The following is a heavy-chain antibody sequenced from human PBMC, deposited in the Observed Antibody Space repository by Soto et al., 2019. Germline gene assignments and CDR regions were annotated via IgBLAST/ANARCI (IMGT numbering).Heavy chain of an antibody. Sequence: QVQLQESGPGLVKPSETLSLTCTVSGASISADGWSWIRQPAGKGLEWIGRLYSSENTDYNPSFKSRLTMSADTSKNEFSLKLSSVTAADTAVYYCARGPNSSGWYVLDSCGQGTLVTVSS. CDR1: GASISADG. J-gene: IGHJ4*02. CDR2: LYSSENT. D-gene: IGHD6-19*01. V-gene: IGHV4-4*07. CDR3: ARGPNSSGWYVLDS.